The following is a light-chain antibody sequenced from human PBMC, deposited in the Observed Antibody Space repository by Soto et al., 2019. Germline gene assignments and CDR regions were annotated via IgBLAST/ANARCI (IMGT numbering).Light chain of an antibody. CDR2: DVT. Sequence: QSALTQPRSVSGSPGQSVTISCTGTSSDVGGYNYVSWYQQYPGKAPKLMIYDVTERPSGVPDRFSGSKSGNTASLTISGLQAEDEADYHCCSYAGSYTVVFGGGTKLTVL. J-gene: IGLJ2*01. V-gene: IGLV2-11*01. CDR3: CSYAGSYTVV. CDR1: SSDVGGYNY.